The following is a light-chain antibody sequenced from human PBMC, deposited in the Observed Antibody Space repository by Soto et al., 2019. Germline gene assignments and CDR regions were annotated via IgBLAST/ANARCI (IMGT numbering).Light chain of an antibody. V-gene: IGLV1-44*01. Sequence: QSALTQPPSASGTPGRRVTISCSGTSSNIGTYTVNWYQQLPGTAPKLLIYTDYQRPSGVPDRFSGSKSGTSASLAINGLHSEDEADYYCASWDDNLNGGVFGGGTKLSVL. CDR3: ASWDDNLNGGV. CDR1: SSNIGTYT. J-gene: IGLJ3*02. CDR2: TDY.